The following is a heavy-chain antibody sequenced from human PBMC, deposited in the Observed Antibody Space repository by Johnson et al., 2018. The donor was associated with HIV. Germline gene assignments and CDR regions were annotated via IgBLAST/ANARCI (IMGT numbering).Heavy chain of an antibody. V-gene: IGHV3-13*01. CDR3: ARDRSKGGAFDI. J-gene: IGHJ3*02. D-gene: IGHD2/OR15-2a*01. CDR1: GFTFSSYD. CDR2: IGTAGDT. Sequence: VRLVESGGGVVQPGRSLRLSCAASGFTFSSYDMHWVRQATGKGLEWVSAIGTAGDTYYPGSVKGRFTISRENAKNSLYLQMNSLRAGDTAVYYCARDRSKGGAFDIWGQGTMVTVSS.